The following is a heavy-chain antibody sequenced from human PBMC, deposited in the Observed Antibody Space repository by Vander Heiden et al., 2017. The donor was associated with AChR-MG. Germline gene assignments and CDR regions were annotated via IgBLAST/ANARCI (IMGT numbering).Heavy chain of an antibody. Sequence: EVQLVESGGGLVQPGRSLRLSCAASGFTFDDYAMHWVRQAPGKGLEWVSGISWNSGSIGYADSVKGRFTISRDNAKNSLYLQMNSLRAEDTALYYCAKGLRFLEWSPIDYWGQGTLVTVSS. J-gene: IGHJ4*02. V-gene: IGHV3-9*01. CDR1: GFTFDDYA. CDR2: ISWNSGSI. D-gene: IGHD3-3*01. CDR3: AKGLRFLEWSPIDY.